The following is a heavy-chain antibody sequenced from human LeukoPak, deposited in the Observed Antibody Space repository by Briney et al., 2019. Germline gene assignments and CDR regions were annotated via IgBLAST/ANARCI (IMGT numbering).Heavy chain of an antibody. D-gene: IGHD3-10*01. CDR1: GYTFTGYY. CDR2: INPNSGGT. Sequence: ASVKVSCKASGYTFTGYYMHWVRQAPGQGLEWMGWINPNSGGTNYAQKFQGRVTMTRDTSISTAYMELSRLRSDDTAVYYCARLQSSITMVRGAFDYWGQGTLVTASS. CDR3: ARLQSSITMVRGAFDY. V-gene: IGHV1-2*02. J-gene: IGHJ4*02.